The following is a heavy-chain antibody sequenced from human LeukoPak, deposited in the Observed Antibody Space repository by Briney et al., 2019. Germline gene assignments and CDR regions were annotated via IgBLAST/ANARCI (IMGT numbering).Heavy chain of an antibody. V-gene: IGHV3-23*01. D-gene: IGHD6-13*01. J-gene: IGHJ1*01. CDR3: AKDGSSSWQDKYFQH. CDR2: ISGSGGTT. CDR1: GFTFSSYA. Sequence: GGSLRLSCAASGFTFSSYAMRWVRQAPGRGLEWVSTISGSGGTTYYADSVKGRFTISRDISRNTLYLQMNSLRAEDTAVYYCAKDGSSSWQDKYFQHWGQGTLVTVSS.